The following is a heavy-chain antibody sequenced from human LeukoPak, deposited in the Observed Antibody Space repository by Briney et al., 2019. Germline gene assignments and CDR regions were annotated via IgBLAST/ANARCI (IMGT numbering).Heavy chain of an antibody. J-gene: IGHJ4*02. CDR2: ISGSGGST. CDR3: AKSLVLLWFGEFDY. D-gene: IGHD3-10*01. Sequence: GGSLRLSCAASGFTFSSYDMSWVRQAPGKGLEWVSAISGSGGSTYYADSVKGRFTISRDNSKNTLYLQMNSLRAEDTAVYYCAKSLVLLWFGEFDYWGQGTLVTVSS. CDR1: GFTFSSYD. V-gene: IGHV3-23*01.